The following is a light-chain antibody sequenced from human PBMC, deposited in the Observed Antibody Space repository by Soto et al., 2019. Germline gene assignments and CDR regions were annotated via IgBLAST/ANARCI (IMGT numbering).Light chain of an antibody. CDR2: DAS. CDR1: QSSSGY. J-gene: IGKJ4*01. V-gene: IGKV3-11*01. CDR3: QQRSR. Sequence: NVLTQSPATLSLSPGDSATLSCRASQSSSGYLAWYQQKPGQAPRLLIYDASTRAPGIPTRFSGSGSGTDYTLTITSLETEDFAVYYCQQRSRFGGGTKVEIK.